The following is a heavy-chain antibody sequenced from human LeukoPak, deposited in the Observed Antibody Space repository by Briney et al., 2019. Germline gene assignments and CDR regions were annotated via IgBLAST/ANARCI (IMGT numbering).Heavy chain of an antibody. Sequence: ASVKVSCKASGGTFSSYAISWVRQAPGQGLEWMGGIIPIFGTANYAQKFQGRVTITTDESTSTAYMELSSLRCEDTALYYCARGGNCYNSSPSRELGISAAKDYYYYYMDVWGKGTTVTVSS. V-gene: IGHV1-69*05. CDR3: ARGGNCYNSSPSRELGISAAKDYYYYYMDV. J-gene: IGHJ6*03. CDR2: IIPIFGTA. CDR1: GGTFSSYA. D-gene: IGHD5-24*01.